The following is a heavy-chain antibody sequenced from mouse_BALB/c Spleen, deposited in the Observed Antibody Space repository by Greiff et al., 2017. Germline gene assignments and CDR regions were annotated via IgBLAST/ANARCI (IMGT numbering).Heavy chain of an antibody. Sequence: QVQLKESGAELARPGASVKMSCKASGYTFTSYTMHWVKQRPGQGLEWIGYINPSSGYTNYNQKFKDKATLTADKSSSTAYMQLSSLTSEDSAVYYCARTDRYDFYAMDYWGQGTSVTVSS. CDR1: GYTFTSYT. CDR2: INPSSGYT. CDR3: ARTDRYDFYAMDY. V-gene: IGHV1-4*01. D-gene: IGHD2-14*01. J-gene: IGHJ4*01.